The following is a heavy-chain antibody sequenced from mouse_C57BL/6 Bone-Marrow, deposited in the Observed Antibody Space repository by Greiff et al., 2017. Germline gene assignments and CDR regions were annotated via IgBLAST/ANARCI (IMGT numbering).Heavy chain of an antibody. Sequence: QVTLQESGPGLLQPSPSLSLSCSFSGYSLSTFGMGVGWIRQPSGQGLEWLAHIWWDDDKYNNPALKSRLTISKDTSNNQVILKIANVDTAEAATYYCARMGLRVLDYWGQGTTLTVSS. CDR3: ARMGLRVLDY. CDR2: IWWDDDK. V-gene: IGHV8-8*01. CDR1: GYSLSTFGMG. D-gene: IGHD1-1*01. J-gene: IGHJ2*01.